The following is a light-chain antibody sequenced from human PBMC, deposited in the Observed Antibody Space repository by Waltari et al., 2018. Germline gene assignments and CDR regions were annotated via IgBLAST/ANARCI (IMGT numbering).Light chain of an antibody. V-gene: IGLV1-40*01. CDR2: GNN. J-gene: IGLJ3*02. CDR3: QSYDSSLSVV. CDR1: SHNIGAGYD. Sequence: SVLTQPPSVSGAPGPRVTISCTGSSHNIGAGYDVDRYQQLPGTAPKLLIYGNNNRPSGVPDRFSGSKSGTSASLAITGLQAEDEADYYCQSYDSSLSVVFGGGTKLTVL.